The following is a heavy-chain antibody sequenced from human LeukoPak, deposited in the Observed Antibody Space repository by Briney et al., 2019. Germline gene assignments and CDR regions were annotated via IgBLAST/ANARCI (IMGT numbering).Heavy chain of an antibody. J-gene: IGHJ4*02. CDR3: ARGRLQGVVRGVTFDY. CDR1: GGSISSSSYY. V-gene: IGHV4-39*07. CDR2: INHSGST. Sequence: SETLSLTCTVSGGSISSSSYYWSWIRQPPGKGLEWIGEINHSGSTNYNPSLKSRVTISVDTSKNQFSLKLSSVTAADTAVYYCARGRLQGVVRGVTFDYWGQGTLVTVSS. D-gene: IGHD3-10*01.